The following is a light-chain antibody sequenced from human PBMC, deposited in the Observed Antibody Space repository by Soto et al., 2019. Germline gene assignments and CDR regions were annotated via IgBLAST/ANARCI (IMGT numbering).Light chain of an antibody. V-gene: IGLV2-14*01. J-gene: IGLJ1*01. CDR2: DVS. CDR1: SSDVGGYNY. Sequence: QSALTQPASVSGSPGQSITLSCTGTSSDVGGYNYVSWYHQHPGKPPKLMIYDVSNRPSGVSNRFSGSKSGKTASLTISGLQAEDEADYYCSSYTSSSTLYVFGTGTKLTVL. CDR3: SSYTSSSTLYV.